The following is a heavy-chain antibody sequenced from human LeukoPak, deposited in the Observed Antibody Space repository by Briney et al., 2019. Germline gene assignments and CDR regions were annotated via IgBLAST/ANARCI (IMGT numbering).Heavy chain of an antibody. J-gene: IGHJ5*02. CDR3: ARGGYYYGSGSRNWFHP. V-gene: IGHV1-8*03. D-gene: IGHD3-10*01. CDR2: VNPNRGNS. Sequence: ASVKVSCKASGDAFNNYDIHPVGQATGQGLEWMGCVNPNRGNSDYAQKFQGRVTISWDNSIKTGYMELSSLRSEDTAVYYCARGGYYYGSGSRNWFHPWRQGTLVTVSS. CDR1: GDAFNNYD.